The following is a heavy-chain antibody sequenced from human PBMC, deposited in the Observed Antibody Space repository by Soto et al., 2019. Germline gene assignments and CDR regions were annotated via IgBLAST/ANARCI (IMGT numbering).Heavy chain of an antibody. CDR2: INTNTGDT. Sequence: QVPLVQSGAEVKEPGASVKVSCKASGYAFTTFGISWVRQAPGQGLEWMGWINTNTGDTNYAQILQGRVTFSTDTSTRTAYMELRSLTSDDTAVYYCARKGCFGNCYLYDSWGQGTLVTVSS. CDR3: ARKGCFGNCYLYDS. J-gene: IGHJ5*02. V-gene: IGHV1-18*01. D-gene: IGHD2-21*02. CDR1: GYAFTTFG.